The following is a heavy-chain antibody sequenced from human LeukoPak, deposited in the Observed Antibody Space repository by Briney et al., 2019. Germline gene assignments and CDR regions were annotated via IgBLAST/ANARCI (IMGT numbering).Heavy chain of an antibody. Sequence: SETPSLTCTVSGGSISSYYWSWIRQPPGKGLEWIGYIYYSGSTNYNPSLKSRVTISVDTSKNQFSLKLSSVTAADTAVYYCARGSYGYYYYYGMDVWGQGTTVTVSS. CDR3: ARGSYGYYYYYGMDV. D-gene: IGHD5-18*01. J-gene: IGHJ6*02. CDR2: IYYSGST. V-gene: IGHV4-59*08. CDR1: GGSISSYY.